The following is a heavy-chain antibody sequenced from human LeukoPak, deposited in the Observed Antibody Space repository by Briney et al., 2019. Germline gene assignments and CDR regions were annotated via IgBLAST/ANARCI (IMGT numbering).Heavy chain of an antibody. CDR1: GYTFTSYD. Sequence: GASVKVSCKASGYTFTSYDINWVRQATGQGLEWMGWMNPNSGNTGYAQKFQGRVTMTRNTPISTAYMELSSLRSEDTAVYYCARAPHSSSWYLNYYYYYGMDVWGQGTTVTVSS. CDR3: ARAPHSSSWYLNYYYYYGMDV. J-gene: IGHJ6*02. D-gene: IGHD6-13*01. V-gene: IGHV1-8*01. CDR2: MNPNSGNT.